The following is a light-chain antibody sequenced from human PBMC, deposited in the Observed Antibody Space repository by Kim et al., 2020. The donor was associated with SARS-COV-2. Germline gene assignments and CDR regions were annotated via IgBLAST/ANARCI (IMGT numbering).Light chain of an antibody. J-gene: IGKJ1*01. Sequence: ASVGDRVTVTCLASQSISSYLNWFQHKPGKAPKLLIYAASSLQSGVPSRFSGSGSGTDFTLTISSLQPEDFATYYCQQTYSTPQTFGQGTKVDIK. V-gene: IGKV1-39*01. CDR2: AAS. CDR3: QQTYSTPQT. CDR1: QSISSY.